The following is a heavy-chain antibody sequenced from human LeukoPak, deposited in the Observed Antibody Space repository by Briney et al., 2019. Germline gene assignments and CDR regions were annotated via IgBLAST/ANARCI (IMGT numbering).Heavy chain of an antibody. Sequence: GGSLRLSCAASGFTVSSNYMSWVRQAPGKGLEWVSVIYSGGSTYYADSVKGRFTISRDNSKNTLYLQMNSLRAEDTAVYYCAKIAATVGGFDYWGQGTLVTVSS. J-gene: IGHJ4*02. CDR3: AKIAATVGGFDY. V-gene: IGHV3-53*01. D-gene: IGHD3-16*01. CDR2: IYSGGST. CDR1: GFTVSSNY.